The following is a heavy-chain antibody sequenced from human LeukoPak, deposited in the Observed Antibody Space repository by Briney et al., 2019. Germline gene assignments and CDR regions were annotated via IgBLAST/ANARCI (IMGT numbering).Heavy chain of an antibody. CDR1: GFTFSTSW. D-gene: IGHD2-21*01. J-gene: IGHJ4*02. V-gene: IGHV3-7*05. CDR2: INQDESKT. Sequence: GGSLRLSCAASGFTFSTSWMSWVRQAPGKGLEWVATINQDESKTYYVDSVRGRFTISRDNAKNSLYLQMNSLRADDTAVYFCAREYSPSARDYWGQGTLVTVSS. CDR3: AREYSPSARDY.